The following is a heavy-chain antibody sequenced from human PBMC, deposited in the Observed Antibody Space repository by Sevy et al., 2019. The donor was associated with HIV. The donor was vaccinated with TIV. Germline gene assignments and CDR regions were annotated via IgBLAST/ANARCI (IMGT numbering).Heavy chain of an antibody. J-gene: IGHJ4*02. CDR1: GFTFSSYW. D-gene: IGHD5-18*01. CDR2: MKEDGSER. Sequence: GGSLRLSCAASGFTFSSYWMSWVRQAPGKGLEWVATMKEDGSERNYVDSVKGRFTISRDNSKTTLYLQMNSLRTEDTAVYYCARDPNTTMATYYFDSWGQGTLVTVSS. CDR3: ARDPNTTMATYYFDS. V-gene: IGHV3-7*01.